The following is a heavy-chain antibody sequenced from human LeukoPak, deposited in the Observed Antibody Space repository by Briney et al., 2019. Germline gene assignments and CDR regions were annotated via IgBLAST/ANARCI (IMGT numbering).Heavy chain of an antibody. CDR2: IYSSGST. D-gene: IGHD3-22*01. CDR1: GGSISSGSNS. CDR3: ARESSGYPYYFDF. J-gene: IGHJ4*02. Sequence: SQTLSLTCTVSGGSISSGSNSWNWIRQPAGKAPEWIGRIYSSGSTSYNPSLKSRVTISVDTSKKQFSLTLSSVTAADTAVYYCARESSGYPYYFDFWGQGTLVTLSS. V-gene: IGHV4-61*02.